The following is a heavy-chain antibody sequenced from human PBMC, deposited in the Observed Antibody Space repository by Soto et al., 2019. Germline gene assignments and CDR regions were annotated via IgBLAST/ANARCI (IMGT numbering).Heavy chain of an antibody. D-gene: IGHD6-13*01. J-gene: IGHJ3*02. CDR3: ARDRIAAAGSDPFDI. CDR2: IYYGGST. V-gene: IGHV4-61*01. Sequence: SETLSLTCTVSGGSVSSGSYYWSWIRQPPGKGLEWIGYIYYGGSTSYNPSLKSRVPISVDTSKNQFSLKLSSVTAADTAVCYGARDRIAAAGSDPFDIGGQGTMVTVSS. CDR1: GGSVSSGSYY.